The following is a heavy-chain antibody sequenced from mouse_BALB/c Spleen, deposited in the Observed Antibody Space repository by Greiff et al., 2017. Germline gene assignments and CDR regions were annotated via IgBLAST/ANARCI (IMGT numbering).Heavy chain of an antibody. CDR2: IWWDDDK. V-gene: IGHV8-8*01. Sequence: QVTLKVSGPGILQPSQTLSLTCSFSGFSLSTSGMGVGWIRQPSGKGLEWLAHIWWDDDKRYNPALKSRLTISKDTSSNQVFLKIASVDTADTATCYCTRTPNRYDYFDCWGQGTTLTVSS. J-gene: IGHJ2*01. CDR3: TRTPNRYDYFDC. D-gene: IGHD2-14*01. CDR1: GFSLSTSGMG.